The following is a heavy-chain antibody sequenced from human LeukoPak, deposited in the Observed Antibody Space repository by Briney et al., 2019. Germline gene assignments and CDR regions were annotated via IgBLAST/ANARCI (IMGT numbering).Heavy chain of an antibody. CDR1: GGSFSGYY. CDR3: ARARSMYYYGSGSYYQKYYFDY. Sequence: SETLSLTCAVYGGSFSGYYWSWIRQPPGKGLEWIGEINHSGSTSYNPSLKSRVTISVDTSKNQFSLKLSSVTAADTAVYYCARARSMYYYGSGSYYQKYYFDYWGQGTLVTVSS. V-gene: IGHV4-34*01. CDR2: INHSGST. J-gene: IGHJ4*02. D-gene: IGHD3-10*01.